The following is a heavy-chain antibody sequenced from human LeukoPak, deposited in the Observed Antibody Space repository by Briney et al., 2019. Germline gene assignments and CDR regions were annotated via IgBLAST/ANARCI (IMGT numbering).Heavy chain of an antibody. CDR1: GGSISSSY. CDR3: ARQYCSGGDCYCDY. V-gene: IGHV4-59*08. J-gene: IGHJ4*02. D-gene: IGHD2-15*01. CDR2: IHHSGST. Sequence: SETLSLTCTVSGGSISSSYWSWIRQPPGKGLEWIGCIHHSGSTDYNPSLKSRVTISVDTSKNHFSLKLTSVTAADTAVYYCARQYCSGGDCYCDYWGQGTLVTVSS.